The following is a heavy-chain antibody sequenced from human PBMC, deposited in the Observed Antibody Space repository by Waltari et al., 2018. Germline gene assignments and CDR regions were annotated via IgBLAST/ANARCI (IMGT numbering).Heavy chain of an antibody. D-gene: IGHD3-22*01. CDR3: ARTYDSSGS. CDR2: IYHSGST. CDR1: GYSISSGYY. V-gene: IGHV4-38-2*01. Sequence: QVQLQESGPGLVKPSETLSLTCAVSGYSISSGYYWGWIRQPPGKGLEWIGSIYHSGSTYYNPSLKSRVTISVDTSKNQFSLKLSSVTAADTAVYYCARTYDSSGSWGQGTLVTVSS. J-gene: IGHJ5*02.